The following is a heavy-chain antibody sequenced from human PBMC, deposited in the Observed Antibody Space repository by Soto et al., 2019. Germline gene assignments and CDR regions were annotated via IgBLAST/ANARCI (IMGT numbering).Heavy chain of an antibody. D-gene: IGHD3-16*01. J-gene: IGHJ4*02. CDR3: ARVMGDFSLPGSLDFDV. Sequence: KTSETLSLTCSVSNFSISSGFYWGWIRQSPGKGLEWIATIYHTGHTYYSPSLKSRATISVDTSENQFSLKLTSVTAADTAFYYCARVMGDFSLPGSLDFDVWGQGTLVTVSS. CDR1: NFSISSGFY. CDR2: IYHTGHT. V-gene: IGHV4-38-2*02.